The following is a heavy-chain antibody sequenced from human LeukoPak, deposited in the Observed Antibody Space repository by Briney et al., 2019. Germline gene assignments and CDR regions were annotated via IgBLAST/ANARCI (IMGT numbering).Heavy chain of an antibody. CDR2: ISYDGSDI. CDR1: GFTLSDYG. CDR3: ARERSLYSSGWPDAFDI. J-gene: IGHJ3*02. Sequence: GGSLRLSCASSGFTLSDYGFHWVRQPPGKGLEWVAVISYDGSDIHYADSVKGRFTISRDNSKNTLYLQMNSLRVEDTAVYYCARERSLYSSGWPDAFDIWGQGTMVTVSS. V-gene: IGHV3-30*03. D-gene: IGHD6-19*01.